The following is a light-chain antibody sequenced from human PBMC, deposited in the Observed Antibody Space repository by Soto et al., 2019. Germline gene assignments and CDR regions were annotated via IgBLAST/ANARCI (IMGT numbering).Light chain of an antibody. CDR2: DDN. V-gene: IGLV3-21*02. Sequence: SHELTQPPSVSVAPGQTARITCGGNNIGSTSVHWYQQRPGQAPVLVVYDDNDRPSGIPERFSGSNSENTATLTITRVEAGDEADYYCQVWNITTDHYVFGTGTKVTVL. CDR3: QVWNITTDHYV. CDR1: NIGSTS. J-gene: IGLJ1*01.